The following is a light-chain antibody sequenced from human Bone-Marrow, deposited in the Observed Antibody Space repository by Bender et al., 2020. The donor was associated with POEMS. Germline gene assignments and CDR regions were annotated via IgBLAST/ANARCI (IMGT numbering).Light chain of an antibody. CDR3: CSYVDGDTLI. CDR1: SGDVGNYNL. J-gene: IGLJ2*01. V-gene: IGLV2-23*01. Sequence: QSALTQPASVSGSPGQSITMSCTGTSGDVGNYNLVSWYQQQPGKAPKLIIYEGKKRASRPSNLFSGSKSGNAASLTISGLQAEDEADYYCCSYVDGDTLIFGGGTRLTV. CDR2: EGK.